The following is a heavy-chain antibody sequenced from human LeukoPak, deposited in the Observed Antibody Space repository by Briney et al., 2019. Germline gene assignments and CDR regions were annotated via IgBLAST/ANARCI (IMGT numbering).Heavy chain of an antibody. Sequence: KPSETLSLTCTVSGGSISSSSYYWGWIRQPPGKGLELIGTIYYSGSTYYNPSLKSRVTISVVTSKNQFSLKLSSVTAADTAVFYCARLRGLGGSYFAFDIWGQGTMVTVSS. D-gene: IGHD1-26*01. V-gene: IGHV4-39*01. CDR1: GGSISSSSYY. CDR2: IYYSGST. CDR3: ARLRGLGGSYFAFDI. J-gene: IGHJ3*02.